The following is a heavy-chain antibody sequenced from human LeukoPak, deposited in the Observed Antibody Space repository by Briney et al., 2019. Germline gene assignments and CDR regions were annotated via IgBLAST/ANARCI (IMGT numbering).Heavy chain of an antibody. D-gene: IGHD3-9*01. CDR1: GYTFTSYG. Sequence: GASVKVSCKASGYTFTSYGISWVRQAPGQGLEWMGWISAYNGNTNHAQKLQGRVTMTTDTSTSTAYMELRSLRSDDTAVYYCARPQGDILTGYWPDAFDIWGQGTMVTVSS. V-gene: IGHV1-18*01. CDR2: ISAYNGNT. J-gene: IGHJ3*02. CDR3: ARPQGDILTGYWPDAFDI.